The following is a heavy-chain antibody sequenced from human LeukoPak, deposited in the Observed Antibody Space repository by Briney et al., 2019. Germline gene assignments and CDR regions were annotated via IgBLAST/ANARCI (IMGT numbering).Heavy chain of an antibody. CDR1: GYTFTSYY. CDR3: ARVENVVNHYYHSTFDY. D-gene: IGHD3-22*01. CDR2: INPSGGST. V-gene: IGHV1-46*01. J-gene: IGHJ4*02. Sequence: ASVKVSCKASGYTFTSYYMHWVRQAPGQGLEWMGIINPSGGSTSYAQKFQGRVTMTRDTSTSTVYMELSSLRSEDTAVFYCARVENVVNHYYHSTFDYWGQGTLVTVSS.